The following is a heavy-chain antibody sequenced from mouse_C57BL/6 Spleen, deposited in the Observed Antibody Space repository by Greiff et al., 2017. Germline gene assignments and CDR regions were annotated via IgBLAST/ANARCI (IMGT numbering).Heavy chain of an antibody. CDR1: GYTFTNYW. D-gene: IGHD2-4*01. CDR2: IYPGGGYT. V-gene: IGHV1-63*01. J-gene: IGHJ3*01. Sequence: VQLQQSGAELVRPGTSVKMSCKASGYTFTNYWIGWAKQRPGHGLEWIGDIYPGGGYTNYNEKFKGKATLTADKSSSTAYMQCSSLTSEDSAIYYCARGGDYAWFAYWGQGTLVTVSA. CDR3: ARGGDYAWFAY.